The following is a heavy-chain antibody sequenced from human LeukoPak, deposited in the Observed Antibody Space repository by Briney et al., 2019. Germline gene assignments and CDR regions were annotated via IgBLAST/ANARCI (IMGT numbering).Heavy chain of an antibody. V-gene: IGHV3-30-3*01. CDR2: ISYDGSNK. CDR1: GFTFSSYA. J-gene: IGHJ3*02. CDR3: AKDGEWTFDI. D-gene: IGHD3-3*01. Sequence: GGSLRLSCAASGFTFSSYAMRWVRQAPGKGLEWVAVISYDGSNKYYADSVKGRFTISGDSSYNTAYLQMNSLGAEDTAIYYCAKDGEWTFDIWGQGTMVTVSS.